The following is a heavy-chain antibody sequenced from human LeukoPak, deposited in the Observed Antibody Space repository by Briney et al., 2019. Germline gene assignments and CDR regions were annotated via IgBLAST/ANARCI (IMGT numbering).Heavy chain of an antibody. J-gene: IGHJ4*02. CDR1: GGSISSYY. CDR2: IYTSGST. V-gene: IGHV4-4*07. D-gene: IGHD2-2*01. Sequence: SETLSLTCTVSGGSISSYYWSWIRQPAGKGLEWIGRIYTSGSTNYNPSLKSRVTMSVDTSKNQFSLKLSSVTAADTAVYYCARQEILGSSSLYFNYWGQGTLVTVSS. CDR3: ARQEILGSSSLYFNY.